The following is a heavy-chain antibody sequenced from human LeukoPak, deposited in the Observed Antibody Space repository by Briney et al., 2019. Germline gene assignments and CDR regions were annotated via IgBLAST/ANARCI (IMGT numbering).Heavy chain of an antibody. D-gene: IGHD3-22*01. V-gene: IGHV1-2*02. CDR2: INPNSGGT. CDR1: GYTFTRYY. Sequence: ASVKVSCKASGYTFTRYYMHWVRQAPGQGLEWMGWINPNSGGTNYAQKFQGRVTMTRDTSISTAYMEVSRLRSDDTAVYYCARLGTYYYDGSGYYPLTGYFDYWGQGTLVTVSS. CDR3: ARLGTYYYDGSGYYPLTGYFDY. J-gene: IGHJ4*02.